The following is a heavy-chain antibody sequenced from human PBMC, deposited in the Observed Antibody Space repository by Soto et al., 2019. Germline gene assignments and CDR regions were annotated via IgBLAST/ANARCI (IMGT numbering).Heavy chain of an antibody. CDR1: GFTFSSYA. D-gene: IGHD2-15*01. V-gene: IGHV3-23*01. Sequence: GGSLRLSCAASGFTFSSYAMSWVRQAPGKGLEWVSAISGSGGSTYYADSVKGRFTISRDNSNNTLYLQMNSLRAEDTAVYYCAKDRGGYCSGGSCWEDLYFDYWGQGTLVTVSS. CDR3: AKDRGGYCSGGSCWEDLYFDY. CDR2: ISGSGGST. J-gene: IGHJ4*02.